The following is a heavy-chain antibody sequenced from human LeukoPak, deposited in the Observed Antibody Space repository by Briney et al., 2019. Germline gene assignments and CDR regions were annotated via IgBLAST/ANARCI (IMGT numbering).Heavy chain of an antibody. CDR2: IKKDGSEK. Sequence: GGSLRLSCAASGFTFSSYWMSWVRQAPGKGLEWVANIKKDGSEKYSVDSVKGRFTISRDNTKKSLYLQMNSLRAEDMAVYYCARHLSGVTGYTYGRGIDYWGQGNLVTVSS. CDR3: ARHLSGVTGYTYGRGIDY. CDR1: GFTFSSYW. D-gene: IGHD5-18*01. V-gene: IGHV3-7*01. J-gene: IGHJ4*02.